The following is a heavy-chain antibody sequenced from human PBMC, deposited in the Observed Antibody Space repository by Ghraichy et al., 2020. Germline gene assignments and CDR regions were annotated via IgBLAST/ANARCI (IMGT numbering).Heavy chain of an antibody. CDR2: IYYGGST. CDR3: AGGYWSSTSCYLGYHFYGMDV. Sequence: SETLSLTCTVSGGSVSSGSYYWSWIRQPPGKGLEWIGYIYYGGSTNYNPSLKSRVTLSEDTSKNQFSLKLSSVTAADMAVYYCAGGYWSSTSCYLGYHFYGMDVWGQGTTVTVS. J-gene: IGHJ6*02. V-gene: IGHV4-61*01. D-gene: IGHD2-2*01. CDR1: GGSVSSGSYY.